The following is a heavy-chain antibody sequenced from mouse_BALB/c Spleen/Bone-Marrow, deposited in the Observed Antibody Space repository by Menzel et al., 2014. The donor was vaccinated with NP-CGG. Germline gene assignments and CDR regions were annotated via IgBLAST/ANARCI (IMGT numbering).Heavy chain of an antibody. CDR3: ARDYYGSSYAMDY. Sequence: EVKLVESGGGLVQPGGSLKLSCAASGFTFSSYGMSWVRQTPDKRLELVATINSNGGSTYYPDSAKGRFTISRDNAKNTLYLQMSSLKSEDTAMYYCARDYYGSSYAMDYWGQGTSVTVSS. D-gene: IGHD1-1*01. J-gene: IGHJ4*01. V-gene: IGHV5-6-3*01. CDR2: INSNGGST. CDR1: GFTFSSYG.